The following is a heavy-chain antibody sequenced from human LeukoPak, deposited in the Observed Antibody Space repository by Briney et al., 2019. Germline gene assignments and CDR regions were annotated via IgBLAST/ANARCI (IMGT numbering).Heavy chain of an antibody. CDR2: IYHSGST. CDR1: GGSISSSNW. V-gene: IGHV4-4*02. J-gene: IGHJ3*02. CDR3: ARYYCSGGSCYPSDAFDI. Sequence: SGTLSLTCAVSGGSISSSNWWSWVCQPPGKGLEWIGEIYHSGSTNYNPSLKSRVTISVDKSKNQFSLKLSSVTAADTAVYYCARYYCSGGSCYPSDAFDIWGQGTMVTVSS. D-gene: IGHD2-15*01.